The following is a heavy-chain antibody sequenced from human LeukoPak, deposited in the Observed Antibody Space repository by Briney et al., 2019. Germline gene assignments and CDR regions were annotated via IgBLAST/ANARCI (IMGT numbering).Heavy chain of an antibody. J-gene: IGHJ5*02. Sequence: ASVKVSCKVSGYTLTELSMHWVRQAPGKGLEWMGGFDPEDGETIYAQKFQGRVTMTEDTSTDTAYMELSGLRSEDTAVYYCATTGADYPARCNWFDPWGQGTLVTVSS. CDR1: GYTLTELS. V-gene: IGHV1-24*01. D-gene: IGHD4-11*01. CDR3: ATTGADYPARCNWFDP. CDR2: FDPEDGET.